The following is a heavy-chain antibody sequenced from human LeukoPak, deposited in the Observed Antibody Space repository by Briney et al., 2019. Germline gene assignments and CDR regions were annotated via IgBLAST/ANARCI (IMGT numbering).Heavy chain of an antibody. D-gene: IGHD3-10*02. J-gene: IGHJ6*03. CDR1: GGTFSSYA. V-gene: IGHV1-69*05. CDR3: ASSYVTQYYYYMDV. CDR2: IIPIFGTA. Sequence: GASVKVSCKASGGTFSSYAISWVRQAPGQGLEWMGGIIPIFGTANYAQKFQGRVTITTDESTSTAYMELSGLRSEDTAVYYCASSYVTQYYYYMDVWGKGTTVTVSS.